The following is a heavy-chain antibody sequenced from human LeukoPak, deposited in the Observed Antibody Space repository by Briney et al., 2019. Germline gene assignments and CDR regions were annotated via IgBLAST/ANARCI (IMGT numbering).Heavy chain of an antibody. CDR1: GYTFTGYY. Sequence: PXASVXXXXKASGYTFTGYYMHWVRQAPGQGLEGMGWINPNSGGTNYAQKFQGRVTMTRDTSISTAYMELSRLRSDDTAVYYCARSAGRVIVLMVYAIGYWGQGTLVTVSS. CDR3: ARSAGRVIVLMVYAIGY. D-gene: IGHD2-8*01. J-gene: IGHJ4*02. V-gene: IGHV1-2*02. CDR2: INPNSGGT.